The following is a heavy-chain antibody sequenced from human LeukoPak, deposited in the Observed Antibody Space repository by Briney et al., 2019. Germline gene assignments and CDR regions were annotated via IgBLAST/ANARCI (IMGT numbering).Heavy chain of an antibody. Sequence: QPGGSLRLSCAASGFTVSSNYMSWVRQAPGKGLEWVSVIYSGGSTYYADSVKGRFTISRHNSKNTLYLQMNSLRAEDTAVYYCARVNYYDSSGYRRGRNWFDPWGQGTLVTVSS. CDR3: ARVNYYDSSGYRRGRNWFDP. D-gene: IGHD3-22*01. CDR1: GFTVSSNY. CDR2: IYSGGST. J-gene: IGHJ5*02. V-gene: IGHV3-53*04.